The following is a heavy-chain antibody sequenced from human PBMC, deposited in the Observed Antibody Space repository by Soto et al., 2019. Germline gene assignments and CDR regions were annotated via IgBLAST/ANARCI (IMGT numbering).Heavy chain of an antibody. CDR2: IRSKANSYAT. J-gene: IGHJ5*02. V-gene: IGHV3-73*02. D-gene: IGHD6-6*01. CDR3: TRRSSSSRVYSSDP. Sequence: EVQLVESGGGLVQPGGSLKLSCAASGFTFSGSAMHWVRQASGKGLEWVGRIRSKANSYATAYGASVKGRFTISRDDSNNTAYLQMNSLKTEDTAGYYCTRRSSSSRVYSSDPWGQGTLVTVSS. CDR1: GFTFSGSA.